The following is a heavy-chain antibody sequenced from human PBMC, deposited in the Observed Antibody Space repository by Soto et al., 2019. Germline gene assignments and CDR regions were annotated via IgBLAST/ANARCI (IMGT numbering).Heavy chain of an antibody. CDR3: ARDQGLYGSGSDYTLDY. D-gene: IGHD3-10*01. CDR1: GGTFSSYA. J-gene: IGHJ4*02. CDR2: IIPIFGTA. Sequence: QVQLVQSGAEVKKPGSSVKVSCKASGGTFSSYAISWVRQAPGQGLEWMGGIIPIFGTANYAQKFQGRVTITADESTSTDYMELSILRSEDTAVYYCARDQGLYGSGSDYTLDYWGQGTLVTVSS. V-gene: IGHV1-69*01.